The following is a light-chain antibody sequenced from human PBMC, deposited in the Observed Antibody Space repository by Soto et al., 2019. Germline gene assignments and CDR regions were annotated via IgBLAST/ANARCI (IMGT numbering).Light chain of an antibody. V-gene: IGLV3-21*02. CDR3: QVWHSTSVRV. CDR2: DDR. J-gene: IGLJ2*01. CDR1: SSNIGGNS. Sequence: VMTQPPSVSAAPGQKVTISCSGSSSNIGGNSVSWYQQKNPGQAPVLVVFDDRARPSAIPERFSGSNSGNTATLTISRVEAGDEADYYCQVWHSTSVRVFGGGTQLTVL.